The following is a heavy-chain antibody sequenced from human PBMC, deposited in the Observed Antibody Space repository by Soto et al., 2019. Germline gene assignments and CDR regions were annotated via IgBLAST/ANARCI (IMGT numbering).Heavy chain of an antibody. V-gene: IGHV4-30-2*01. CDR1: GGSISGGGYS. Sequence: PSETLSLTCAVSGGSISGGGYSWSWIRQPPGKGLEWIGYIYHSGSTYYNPSLKSRVTISVDRSKNQSSLKLSSVTAADTAVYYCARGGERTYYDILTGYYGGWFDPWGQGTLVTVSS. CDR2: IYHSGST. CDR3: ARGGERTYYDILTGYYGGWFDP. J-gene: IGHJ5*02. D-gene: IGHD3-9*01.